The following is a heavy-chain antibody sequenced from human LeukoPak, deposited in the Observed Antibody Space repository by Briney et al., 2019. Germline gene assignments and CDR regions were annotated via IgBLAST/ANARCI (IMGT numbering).Heavy chain of an antibody. J-gene: IGHJ4*02. CDR2: ISYDGNNE. D-gene: IGHD1-26*01. CDR3: ARGHPHGWELYLDY. CDR1: GFTFGAYA. Sequence: PGGSLRLSCAASGFTFGAYAMHWVRQSPGKGLEWVALISYDGNNEWYADSVKGRFTVSRDNSKNTLCLQMNSLRVEDAAVYYCARGHPHGWELYLDYWGQGTLVTVSS. V-gene: IGHV3-30*04.